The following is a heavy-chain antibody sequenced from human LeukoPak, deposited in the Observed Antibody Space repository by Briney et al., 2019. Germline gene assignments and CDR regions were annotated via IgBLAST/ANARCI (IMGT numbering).Heavy chain of an antibody. D-gene: IGHD3-10*01. CDR1: GDSMSGYS. CDR2: IYTSYFT. CDR3: ARVHIVTGTYFDS. V-gene: IGHV4-4*07. Sequence: SETLSLTCTISGDSMSGYSWSWLRQPAGKELEWIGRIYTSYFTEYSLSLDGRVTMTIDTSKNQFSLMLDSVTAADTAIYYCARVHIVTGTYFDSWGQGALVTVSS. J-gene: IGHJ4*02.